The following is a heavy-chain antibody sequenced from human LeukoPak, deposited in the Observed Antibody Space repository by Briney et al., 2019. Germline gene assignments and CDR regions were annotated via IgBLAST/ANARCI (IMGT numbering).Heavy chain of an antibody. Sequence: QPGGSLRLSCAASGFTFSSYAMHWVRQAPGKGLEWVAVTSYDGSNKDYADSVKGRFTISRDNSKNTLYLQMNSLRTEDTAVYYCAKRLGDYFDYWGQGTLVTVSS. CDR3: AKRLGDYFDY. CDR1: GFTFSSYA. CDR2: TSYDGSNK. D-gene: IGHD3-22*01. J-gene: IGHJ4*02. V-gene: IGHV3-30*18.